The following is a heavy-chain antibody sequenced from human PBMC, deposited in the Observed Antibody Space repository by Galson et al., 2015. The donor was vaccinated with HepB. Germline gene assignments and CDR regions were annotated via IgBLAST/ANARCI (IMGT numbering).Heavy chain of an antibody. Sequence: SVKVSCKASGYTFTSYYMRWVRQAPGQGLEWMGIINPSCGSTSYAQKFQGRVTMTRDTSTSTVYMELSSLRTEDTAVYYCARGPRPGSYSNYYYYGMDVWGQGTTVTVSS. CDR3: ARGPRPGSYSNYYYYGMDV. D-gene: IGHD3-10*01. CDR1: GYTFTSYY. CDR2: INPSCGST. J-gene: IGHJ6*02. V-gene: IGHV1-46*01.